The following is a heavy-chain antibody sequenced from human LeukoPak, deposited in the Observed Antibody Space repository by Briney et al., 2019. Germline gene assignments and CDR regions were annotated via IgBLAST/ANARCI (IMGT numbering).Heavy chain of an antibody. J-gene: IGHJ4*02. D-gene: IGHD4-11*01. V-gene: IGHV1-2*06. CDR1: GYTFTGYY. CDR3: ARESLYSNYVGY. CDR2: INPNSGGT. Sequence: GASVKVSCKASGYTFTGYYMHWVRQAPGQGLEWMGRINPNSGGTNYAQKFQGRVTMTRDTSISTAYMELSRLRSDDTAVYYCARESLYSNYVGYWGQGTLVTVSS.